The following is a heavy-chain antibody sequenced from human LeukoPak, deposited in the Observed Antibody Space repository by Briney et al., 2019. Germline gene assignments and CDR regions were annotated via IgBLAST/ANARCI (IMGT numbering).Heavy chain of an antibody. J-gene: IGHJ4*02. Sequence: SETLSLTCAVYGGSFSGYYWSWIRQPPGKGLEWIGEINHSGSTNYNPSLKSRVTISVDTSKNQFSLKLSSVTAADTAVYYCARDVSGYHSYWGQGTLVTVSS. CDR2: INHSGST. CDR3: ARDVSGYHSY. D-gene: IGHD3-3*01. V-gene: IGHV4-34*01. CDR1: GGSFSGYY.